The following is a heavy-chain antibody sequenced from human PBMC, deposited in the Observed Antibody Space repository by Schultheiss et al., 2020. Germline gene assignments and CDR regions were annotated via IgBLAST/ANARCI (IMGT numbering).Heavy chain of an antibody. CDR1: GGSFSGYY. CDR3: AREIGDSSGYHYDY. D-gene: IGHD3-22*01. CDR2: IYYSGST. V-gene: IGHV4-34*09. J-gene: IGHJ4*02. Sequence: SETLSLTCAVYGGSFSGYYWSWIRQPPGKGLEWIGYIYYSGSTYYNPSLKSRVTISVDTSKNQFSLKLSSVTAADTAVYYCAREIGDSSGYHYDYWGQGTLVTVSS.